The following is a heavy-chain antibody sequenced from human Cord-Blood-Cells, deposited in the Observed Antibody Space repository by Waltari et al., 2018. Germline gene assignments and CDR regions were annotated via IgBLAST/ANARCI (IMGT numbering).Heavy chain of an antibody. V-gene: IGHV3-23*01. CDR3: AKDSSSWYY. CDR2: ISGRGGRT. CDR1: GFTFSSYA. D-gene: IGHD6-13*01. J-gene: IGHJ4*02. Sequence: EVQLLESGGGLVQPGGSLRLSCAASGFTFSSYAMSWVRQAPGKGLECVSAISGRGGRTYYADSVKGRFTISRDKSKNTLYLQMNSLRAEDTAVYYCAKDSSSWYYWGQGTLVTVSS.